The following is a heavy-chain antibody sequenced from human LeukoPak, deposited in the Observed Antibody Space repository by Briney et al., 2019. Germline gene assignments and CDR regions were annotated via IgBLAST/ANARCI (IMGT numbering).Heavy chain of an antibody. CDR2: INHSGST. Sequence: PSETLSLTCAVYGGSFSGYYWSWIRQPPGKGLEWIGEINHSGSTNYNPSLKSRVTISVDTSKNQFSLKLSSVTAADTAVYYCARDNIVVVPAAYYYYYMDVWGKGTTVTVSS. D-gene: IGHD2-2*01. CDR1: GGSFSGYY. V-gene: IGHV4-34*01. CDR3: ARDNIVVVPAAYYYYYMDV. J-gene: IGHJ6*03.